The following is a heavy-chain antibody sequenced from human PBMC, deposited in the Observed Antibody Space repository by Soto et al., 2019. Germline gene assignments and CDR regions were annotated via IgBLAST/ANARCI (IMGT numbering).Heavy chain of an antibody. Sequence: SVKVSCKASGFTFTSSAVQWVRQARGQRLEWIGWIFVGSGNTNYAQKFQERVTITRDMSTSTAYMELSSLRSEDTAVYYCAAEGLYSSSSSDYYYYYGMDVWGQGTTVTVSS. CDR1: GFTFTSSA. CDR2: IFVGSGNT. V-gene: IGHV1-58*01. J-gene: IGHJ6*02. CDR3: AAEGLYSSSSSDYYYYYGMDV. D-gene: IGHD6-6*01.